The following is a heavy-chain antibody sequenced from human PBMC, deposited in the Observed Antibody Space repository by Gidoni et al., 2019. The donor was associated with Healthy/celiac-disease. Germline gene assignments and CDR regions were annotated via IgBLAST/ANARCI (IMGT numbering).Heavy chain of an antibody. CDR3: AKPYSLRSSSWPLEVGYYYGMDV. CDR2: ISGSGGST. CDR1: GFTFSSYA. V-gene: IGHV3-23*01. J-gene: IGHJ6*02. Sequence: EVQLLESGGGLVQPGGSLRLSCAASGFTFSSYAMSWVRQAPGKGLEWVSAISGSGGSTYYADSVKGRFTIARDNSKNTLYLQMNSLRAEDTAVYYCAKPYSLRSSSWPLEVGYYYGMDVWGQGTTVTVSS. D-gene: IGHD6-13*01.